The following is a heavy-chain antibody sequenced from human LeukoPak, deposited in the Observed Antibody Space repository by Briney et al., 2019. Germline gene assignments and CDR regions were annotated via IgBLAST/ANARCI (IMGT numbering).Heavy chain of an antibody. CDR3: ARDLGSITGMTYDH. CDR2: ISSSSSYI. Sequence: GGSLRLSCAASGFTFSSYSMNWVRQAPGKGLEWVSSISSSSSYIYYADSVKGRFTISRDNAKNSLYLQMNSLRAENTAVYYCARDLGSITGMTYDHWGQGTLVTVSS. D-gene: IGHD1-20*01. J-gene: IGHJ4*02. CDR1: GFTFSSYS. V-gene: IGHV3-21*01.